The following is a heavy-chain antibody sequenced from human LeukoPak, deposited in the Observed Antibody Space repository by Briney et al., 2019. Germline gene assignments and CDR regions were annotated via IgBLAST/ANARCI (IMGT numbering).Heavy chain of an antibody. Sequence: GGSLRLSCVASGFTVSSNSMSWVRQAPGKGLEWVSVTYSGGSTYYADPVKGRFTISRDNSENTLYLQMNNLRAEDTAVYYRARDRPPYVDYDAFDVWGQGTMVTVSS. D-gene: IGHD4-17*01. CDR3: ARDRPPYVDYDAFDV. V-gene: IGHV3-66*01. J-gene: IGHJ3*01. CDR1: GFTVSSNS. CDR2: TYSGGST.